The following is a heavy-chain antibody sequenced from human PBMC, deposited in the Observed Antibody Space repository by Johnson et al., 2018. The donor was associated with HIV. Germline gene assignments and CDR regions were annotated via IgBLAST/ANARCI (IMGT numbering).Heavy chain of an antibody. Sequence: QVQLVESGGGVVQPGRSLRLSCAASGFIFSSYAVHWVRQAPGKGLEWVAVISDDGTNKFYADSVKGRFPISRDNSKNTLYLQMNSLRAEDTAVYYCARGGGYSIAAPSDAFDIWGQGTMVTVSS. CDR1: GFIFSSYA. CDR2: ISDDGTNK. D-gene: IGHD6-6*01. CDR3: ARGGGYSIAAPSDAFDI. V-gene: IGHV3-30*04. J-gene: IGHJ3*02.